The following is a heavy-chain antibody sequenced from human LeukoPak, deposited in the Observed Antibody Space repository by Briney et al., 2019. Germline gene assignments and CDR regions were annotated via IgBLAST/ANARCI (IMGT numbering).Heavy chain of an antibody. CDR3: ARDLSQSSSRSVTFDY. J-gene: IGHJ4*02. Sequence: ASVKVSCKASGYTFTSYYLHWVRQAPGQGLEWMGINSPSGGSASYAQKFQGRVTMTRDTSTSTVYMELSSLRSEDTALYYCARDLSQSSSRSVTFDYWGQGTLVTVSS. CDR1: GYTFTSYY. V-gene: IGHV1-46*01. CDR2: NSPSGGSA. D-gene: IGHD6-13*01.